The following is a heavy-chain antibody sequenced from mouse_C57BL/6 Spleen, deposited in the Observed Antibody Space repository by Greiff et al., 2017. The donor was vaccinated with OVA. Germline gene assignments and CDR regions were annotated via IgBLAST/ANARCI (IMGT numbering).Heavy chain of an antibody. D-gene: IGHD4-1*01. CDR1: GYAFSSSW. V-gene: IGHV1-82*01. Sequence: QVHVKQSGPELVKPGASVKISCKASGYAFSSSWMNWVKQRPGRGLEWIGRIYPGAGDNNYNGKFKGKATLTADKSSSTAYMQLSSLTTKDSAVYFCAKRSSLTGTWGYFDYWGQGTTLTVSS. J-gene: IGHJ2*01. CDR3: AKRSSLTGTWGYFDY. CDR2: IYPGAGDN.